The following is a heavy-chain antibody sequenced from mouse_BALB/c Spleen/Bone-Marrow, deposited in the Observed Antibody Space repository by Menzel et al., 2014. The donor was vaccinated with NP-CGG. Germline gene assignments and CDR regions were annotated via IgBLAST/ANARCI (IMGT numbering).Heavy chain of an antibody. CDR2: INPGSGGA. D-gene: IGHD3-2*02. CDR3: AREWTAQAVDY. J-gene: IGHJ2*01. V-gene: IGHV1-54*01. Sequence: QVQLKQSGAELVRPGTSVKVSCKASGYAFXNYLIEWVKQRPGQGLEWIGVINPGSGGANYNEKFKGKATLTADKSSSTAYMQLSSLTSDDSAVYFCAREWTAQAVDYWGQGTTLTVSS. CDR1: GYAFXNYL.